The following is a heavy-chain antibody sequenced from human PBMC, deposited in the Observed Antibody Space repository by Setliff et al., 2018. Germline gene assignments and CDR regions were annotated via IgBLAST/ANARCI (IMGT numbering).Heavy chain of an antibody. CDR2: INYRGNT. CDR1: GGPISSSNYY. Sequence: PSETLSLTCTVSGGPISSSNYYWGWIRQPPGKGLEWIGSINYRGNTHDNPSLRSRVTMSVDTSKSQFSLNLNSVTAADTAVYYCARQPYSTTYYYYYYYMDVWGKGTTVTVSS. CDR3: ARQPYSTTYYYYYYYMDV. J-gene: IGHJ6*03. V-gene: IGHV4-39*01. D-gene: IGHD6-13*01.